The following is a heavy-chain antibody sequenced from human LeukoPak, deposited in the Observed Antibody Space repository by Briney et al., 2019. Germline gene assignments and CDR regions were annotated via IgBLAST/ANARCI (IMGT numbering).Heavy chain of an antibody. D-gene: IGHD2-21*02. J-gene: IGHJ4*02. Sequence: SVKVSCKASGGTFSSYAISWVRQAPGQGLEWMGTIIPILNIVNYAQNFQGRVTITADTSTTTAYMEQRSLRSEDTAVYYCAIRSDGAYCGGDCFYLDYWGQGTLVTVSS. CDR2: IIPILNIV. CDR3: AIRSDGAYCGGDCFYLDY. CDR1: GGTFSSYA. V-gene: IGHV1-69*04.